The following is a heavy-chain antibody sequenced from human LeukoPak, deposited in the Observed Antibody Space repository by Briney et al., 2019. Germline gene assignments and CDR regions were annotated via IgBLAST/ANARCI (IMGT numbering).Heavy chain of an antibody. J-gene: IGHJ4*02. V-gene: IGHV3-23*01. D-gene: IGHD5-24*01. CDR3: AKTGSEDGYSVHFDL. CDR1: GFTFNNFV. CDR2: ISGSGGAT. Sequence: GGCLRLSCAPSGFTFNNFVMTWVRQAPGKGLEWVSTISGSGGATYYANSVQGRFTISRDNSKNTLYLQMSSLRAEDTAVYYCAKTGSEDGYSVHFDLWGQGTLVTVSS.